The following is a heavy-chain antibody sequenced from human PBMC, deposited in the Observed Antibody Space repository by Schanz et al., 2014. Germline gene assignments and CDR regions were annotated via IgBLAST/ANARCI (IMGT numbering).Heavy chain of an antibody. Sequence: QVQLVQSGGEVKTPGASVRVSCKASGYTFTSSGFSWVRQAPGQGLEWMGWISTYNGHTRYGQKFQDRLSLTTDTDTATAHVELRSLRTDDTAVYYCARAPTRMNMFRGVTYFFDYWGQGTLVTVSS. CDR3: ARAPTRMNMFRGVTYFFDY. D-gene: IGHD3-10*01. CDR1: GYTFTSSG. CDR2: ISTYNGHT. V-gene: IGHV1-18*04. J-gene: IGHJ4*02.